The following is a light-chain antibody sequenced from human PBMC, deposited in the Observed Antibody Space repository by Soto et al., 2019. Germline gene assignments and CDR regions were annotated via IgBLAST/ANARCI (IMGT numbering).Light chain of an antibody. CDR3: AAWDDSLNSVV. CDR1: SSNIGSHS. V-gene: IGLV1-44*01. CDR2: SNN. Sequence: QSVLTQPPSASGTPGQRVTISCSGSSSNIGSHSVNWYQQLPGTAPKLLIYSNNQRPSGVPDRFSGSKSGTSVSLAISGRQSEDEADYYCAAWDDSLNSVVLGGGTRSPS. J-gene: IGLJ2*01.